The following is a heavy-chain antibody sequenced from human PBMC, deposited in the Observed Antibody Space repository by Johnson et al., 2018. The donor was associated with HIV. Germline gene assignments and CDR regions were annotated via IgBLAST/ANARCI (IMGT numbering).Heavy chain of an antibody. J-gene: IGHJ3*01. CDR1: GFTFDEHG. V-gene: IGHV3-20*04. Sequence: VQLVESGGGVVRPGESLRLSCAASGFTFDEHGMSWVRQAPGKGLEWVSGIAWNGATTGYADSVKGRFTISRDNVKKSLYLQMNDLRAEDTALYYCARDWDYYVASGDYYANMVDAFDVWGQGTVVTVSS. CDR3: ARDWDYYVASGDYYANMVDAFDV. CDR2: IAWNGATT. D-gene: IGHD3-22*01.